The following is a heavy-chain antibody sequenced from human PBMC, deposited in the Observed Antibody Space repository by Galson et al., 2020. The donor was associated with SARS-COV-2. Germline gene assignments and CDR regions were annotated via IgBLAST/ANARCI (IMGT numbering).Heavy chain of an antibody. CDR3: VRGTYGGFVFDL. V-gene: IGHV3-11*06. CDR1: GFYLNDYY. D-gene: IGHD3-9*01. CDR2: ISRSSSDT. J-gene: IGHJ4*02. Sequence: GGSLRLSCVASGFYLNDYYMNWIRQAPGKGLEWLSYISRSSSDTNYADVVKGRFTLSRDNAKKSVFLQMDRLRPEDTAIYYCVRGTYGGFVFDLWGQGSLVTVSS.